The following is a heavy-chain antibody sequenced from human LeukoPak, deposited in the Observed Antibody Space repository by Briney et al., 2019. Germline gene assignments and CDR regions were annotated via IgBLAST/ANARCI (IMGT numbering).Heavy chain of an antibody. CDR3: ARGRYDPPYGMDV. J-gene: IGHJ6*02. D-gene: IGHD3-3*01. V-gene: IGHV4-34*01. CDR1: GGSFSGYY. Sequence: PSETLSLTCAVYGGSFSGYYWSWIRQPPGKGLEWIGEINHSGSTNYNPSLKSRVTISVDTSKNQFSLKLSSVTAADTAVYYCARGRYDPPYGMDVWGQGTTVTVSS. CDR2: INHSGST.